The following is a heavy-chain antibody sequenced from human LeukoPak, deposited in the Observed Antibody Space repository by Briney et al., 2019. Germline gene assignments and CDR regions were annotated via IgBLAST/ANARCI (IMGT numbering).Heavy chain of an antibody. CDR1: GYSFTTYY. CDR3: ARDQEGFDY. CDR2: INPSGGST. Sequence: ASVKVSYTASGYSFTTYYMHWARQAPGQGLEWMGIINPSGGSTSYAQKFQGRVTMTRDTSTSIVYMELSSLRSEDTAVYYCARDQEGFDYWGQGTVVTVSS. J-gene: IGHJ4*02. V-gene: IGHV1-46*01.